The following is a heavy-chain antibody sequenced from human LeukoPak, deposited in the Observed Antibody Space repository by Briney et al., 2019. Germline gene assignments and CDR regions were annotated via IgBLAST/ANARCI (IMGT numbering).Heavy chain of an antibody. CDR1: GFTFSSYG. V-gene: IGHV3-21*01. CDR3: ARYFGSGGSWVIPFDY. J-gene: IGHJ4*02. Sequence: KTGGSLRLSCAASGFTFSSYGMNWVRQAPGKGLEWVSFISSSSGYIYYADSVKGRFTISRDNAKNSLYLQMNSLRAEDTAVYYCARYFGSGGSWVIPFDYWGQGTLVTVSS. D-gene: IGHD2-15*01. CDR2: ISSSSGYI.